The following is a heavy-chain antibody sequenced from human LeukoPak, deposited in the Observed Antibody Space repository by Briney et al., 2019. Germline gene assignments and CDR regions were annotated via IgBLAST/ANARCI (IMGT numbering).Heavy chain of an antibody. CDR1: GGSFSGSY. J-gene: IGHJ5*02. CDR3: ARGRGGYCSGGSCWARRDNWFDP. V-gene: IGHV4-34*01. CDR2: INHSGST. D-gene: IGHD2-15*01. Sequence: PSETLSLTCAVYGGSFSGSYWSWIRQPPGKGLEWIGEINHSGSTNYNPSLKSRVTISVDTSTNQFSLKLSSVPAADTAVYYWARGRGGYCSGGSCWARRDNWFDPWGQGTLVTVSS.